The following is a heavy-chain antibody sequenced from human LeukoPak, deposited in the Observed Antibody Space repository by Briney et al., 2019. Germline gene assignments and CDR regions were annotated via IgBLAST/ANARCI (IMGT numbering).Heavy chain of an antibody. CDR1: GGSITTKNW. CDR3: ARARGSWYKGAFDY. J-gene: IGHJ4*02. V-gene: IGHV4-4*02. Sequence: SETLSLTCAVSGGSITTKNWWIWVRQPPGRGLEWIGEIYHTGSTNYHPSLKSRVTISVDTSKNQFSLKLSSVTAADTAVYYCARARGSWYKGAFDYWGQGTLVSVSS. CDR2: IYHTGST. D-gene: IGHD6-13*01.